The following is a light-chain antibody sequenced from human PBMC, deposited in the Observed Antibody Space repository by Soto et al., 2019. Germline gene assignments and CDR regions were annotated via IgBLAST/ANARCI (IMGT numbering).Light chain of an antibody. CDR3: ATWDTSLSGVWV. Sequence: QSVLTQPPSVSAAPGQKVTISCSGTSSNIGSDYVSWYQKVPGTAPKLLIYENDKRPSGISDRFSGSKSGTSATLGITGLQTGDEGDYYCATWDTSLSGVWVFGGGTKLTVL. J-gene: IGLJ3*02. V-gene: IGLV1-51*01. CDR1: SSNIGSDY. CDR2: END.